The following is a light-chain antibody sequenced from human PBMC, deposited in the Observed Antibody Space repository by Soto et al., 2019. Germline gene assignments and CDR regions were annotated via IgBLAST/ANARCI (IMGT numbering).Light chain of an antibody. CDR3: LRYNAFSQT. V-gene: IGKV1-5*01. CDR1: QSMNSW. CDR2: DAS. Sequence: DIQLTQSPSTLSASVGDRVTITCRASQSMNSWLAWYQQKPGEAPKVLIYDASSLESGVPSRFSGSGSGTEFTLTIGILQPEDFATYYCLRYNAFSQTFGQGTKVDIK. J-gene: IGKJ1*01.